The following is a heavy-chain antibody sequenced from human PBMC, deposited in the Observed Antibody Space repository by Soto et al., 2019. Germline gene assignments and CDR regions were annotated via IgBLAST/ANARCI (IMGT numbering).Heavy chain of an antibody. CDR2: ISSSSSTI. Sequence: TGGSLRLSYAASGFTFSSYSMNWVRQAPGKGLEWVSYISSSSSTIYYADSVKGRFTISRDNAKNSLYLQMNSLRAEDTAVYYCARIGRLRWGDYWGQGTLVTVSS. V-gene: IGHV3-48*01. J-gene: IGHJ4*02. CDR1: GFTFSSYS. CDR3: ARIGRLRWGDY. D-gene: IGHD4-17*01.